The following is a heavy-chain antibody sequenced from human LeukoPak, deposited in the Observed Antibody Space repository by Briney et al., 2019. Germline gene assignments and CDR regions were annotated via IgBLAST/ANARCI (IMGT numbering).Heavy chain of an antibody. CDR1: GGSISSGSYY. V-gene: IGHV4-61*02. J-gene: IGHJ6*04. Sequence: SQTLSLTCTVSGGSISSGSYYWSWIRQPAGKGLEWIGRIYTSGSTNYNPSLKSRVTMSVDTSKNQFSLKLSSVTAADTAVYYCARLDVWGKGTTVTISS. CDR3: ARLDV. CDR2: IYTSGST.